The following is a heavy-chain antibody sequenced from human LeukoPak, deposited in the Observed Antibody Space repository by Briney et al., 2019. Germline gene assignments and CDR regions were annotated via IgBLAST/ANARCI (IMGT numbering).Heavy chain of an antibody. CDR1: GGTFSSYA. CDR3: ARLEQQTEIGHAFDI. D-gene: IGHD6-13*01. J-gene: IGHJ3*02. CDR2: IIPIFGTA. Sequence: GASVKVSCKASGGTFSSYAISWVRQAPGQGLEWMGGIIPIFGTANYAQKFQGRVTITADESTSTAYMELSSLRSEDAAVYYCARLEQQTEIGHAFDIWGQGTMVTVSS. V-gene: IGHV1-69*13.